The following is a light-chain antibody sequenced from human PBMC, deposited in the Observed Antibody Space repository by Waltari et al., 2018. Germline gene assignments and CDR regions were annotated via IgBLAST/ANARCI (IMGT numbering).Light chain of an antibody. CDR1: ALPRHF. CDR2: KDD. V-gene: IGLV3-25*03. CDR3: QSGDIDYPVV. J-gene: IGLJ2*01. Sequence: SYELTQPPSVSVSPGQTATITCSGHALPRHFAFWYQQKAGQAPLLVISKDDQRPSGIPERFSGSSSGTTVTLTISGVQAEDEAVYDCQSGDIDYPVVFGGGTHLTVL.